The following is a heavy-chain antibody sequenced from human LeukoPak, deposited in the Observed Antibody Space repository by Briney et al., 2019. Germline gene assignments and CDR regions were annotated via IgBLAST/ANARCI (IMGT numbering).Heavy chain of an antibody. CDR1: GYTFTDYC. CDR2: ASPSGGST. D-gene: IGHD4-17*01. CDR3: ARDHDYGPCEGPAALDY. Sequence: ASVKVSCKALGYTFTDYCMHWVRQALGQGPEWMGVASPSGGSTTYAQKFQGRVTVTRDTSTSTVYMELTSLRSEDTAMYYCARDHDYGPCEGPAALDYWGQGTLVTVSS. V-gene: IGHV1-46*01. J-gene: IGHJ4*02.